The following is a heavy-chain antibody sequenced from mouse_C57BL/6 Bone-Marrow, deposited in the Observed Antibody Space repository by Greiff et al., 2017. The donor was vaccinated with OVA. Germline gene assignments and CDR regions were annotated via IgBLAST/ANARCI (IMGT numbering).Heavy chain of an antibody. D-gene: IGHD3-3*01. Sequence: EVQLVESEGGLVQPGSSMKLSCTASGFTFSDYYMAWVRQVPEKGLEWVANINYDGSSTYYLDSLKSRFIISRDNAKNILDLQMSSLKSEDTATYYCARGGWDWYFDVWGTGTTVTVSS. V-gene: IGHV5-16*01. CDR1: GFTFSDYY. CDR3: ARGGWDWYFDV. J-gene: IGHJ1*03. CDR2: INYDGSST.